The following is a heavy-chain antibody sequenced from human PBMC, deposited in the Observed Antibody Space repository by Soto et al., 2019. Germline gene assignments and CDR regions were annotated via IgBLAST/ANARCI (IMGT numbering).Heavy chain of an antibody. CDR1: GGSISRYY. Sequence: PSETLSLTCTVSGGSISRYYWSWIRQPPGKGLEWIDYIYYNGSTNYNPSLKSRVTISVDTSKNQFSLKLSSVTAADTAVYYCARLTDCGGDCPLFDYWGQGTLVTVS. D-gene: IGHD2-21*02. CDR3: ARLTDCGGDCPLFDY. V-gene: IGHV4-59*01. J-gene: IGHJ4*02. CDR2: IYYNGST.